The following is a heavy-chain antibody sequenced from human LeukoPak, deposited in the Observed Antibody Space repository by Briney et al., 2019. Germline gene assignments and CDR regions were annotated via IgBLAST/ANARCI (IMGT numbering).Heavy chain of an antibody. CDR2: MYPGNSET. J-gene: IGHJ1*01. CDR1: GYSFFTYW. Sequence: GESLKISCQASGYSFFTYWIGWVRQMPGKGLEWVAMMYPGNSETKYSPSFQGQVTISVDKSIRTAYLQWSSLKASDTATYYCASPQSGYDNVGEHWGQGTLVTVSS. D-gene: IGHD2-15*01. V-gene: IGHV5-51*01. CDR3: ASPQSGYDNVGEH.